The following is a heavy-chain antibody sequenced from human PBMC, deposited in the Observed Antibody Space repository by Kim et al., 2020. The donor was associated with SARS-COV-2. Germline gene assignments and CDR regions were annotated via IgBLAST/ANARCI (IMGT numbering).Heavy chain of an antibody. J-gene: IGHJ6*01. V-gene: IGHV3-23*01. CDR3: EKDVEGSPCGWYCGHYYG. D-gene: IGHD6-19*01. Sequence: GGSLRLSCAASGFTFRSYAMGWVRQAPGKGLEWVSTVNPHSSATQKDDSVNGRFTISREMYENTETLQMESMRVEDTAVYFCEKDVEGSPCGWYCGHYYG. CDR2: VNPHSSAT. CDR1: GFTFRSYA.